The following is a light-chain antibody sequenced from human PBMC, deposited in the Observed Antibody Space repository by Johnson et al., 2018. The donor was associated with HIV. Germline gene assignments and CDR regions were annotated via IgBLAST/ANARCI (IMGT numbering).Light chain of an antibody. V-gene: IGLV1-51*01. CDR1: SSNIGNNY. Sequence: QAVLTQPPSVSAAPGQKLTISCSGRSSNIGNNYVSWYQQVPGTAPTLLIYDNHKRPSGIPDRFSGSNSGTSATLGIPALQTGDEADYYCGTWDSSLSAEVFGTGTKVTVL. CDR2: DNH. CDR3: GTWDSSLSAEV. J-gene: IGLJ1*01.